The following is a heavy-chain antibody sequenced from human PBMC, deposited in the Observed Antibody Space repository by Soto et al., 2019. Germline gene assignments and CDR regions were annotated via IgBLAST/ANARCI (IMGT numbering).Heavy chain of an antibody. CDR3: ARTKKSSYSSGWYYYYGMDV. D-gene: IGHD6-19*01. CDR2: IYPGDSDT. J-gene: IGHJ6*02. Sequence: PGESLKISCKGSGYSFTSYWIGWVRQMPGKGLEWMGIIYPGDSDTRYSPSFQGQVTISADKSISTAYLQWSSLKASDTAMYYCARTKKSSYSSGWYYYYGMDVWGQGTTVTVSS. V-gene: IGHV5-51*01. CDR1: GYSFTSYW.